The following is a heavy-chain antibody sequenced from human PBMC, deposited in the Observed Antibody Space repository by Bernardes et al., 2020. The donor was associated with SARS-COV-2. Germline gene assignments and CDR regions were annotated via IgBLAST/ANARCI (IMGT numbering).Heavy chain of an antibody. Sequence: GGSLRLSCAAFRFTFSSYGMHWVRQAPGKGLEWVSVIWYDGNKKYYADSVKGRFTISSDNSKNTLYLQMNSLRAEDTAVYYCARGGAPWFGELYGMDVWGQGTTVTVS. J-gene: IGHJ6*02. CDR2: IWYDGNKK. CDR3: ARGGAPWFGELYGMDV. V-gene: IGHV3-33*01. D-gene: IGHD3-10*01. CDR1: RFTFSSYG.